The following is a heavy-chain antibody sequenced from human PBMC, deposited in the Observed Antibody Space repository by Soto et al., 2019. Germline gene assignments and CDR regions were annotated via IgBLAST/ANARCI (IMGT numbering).Heavy chain of an antibody. V-gene: IGHV1-18*04. CDR1: GSTIPRPG. Sequence: WKASGSTIPRPGFSWVCRVLGQGKEWMGWISAYNGNTNYAQKLRGRVTMTTDTSTSTAYMELRSLRSDDTAVYYCANAFAF. CDR2: ISAYNGNT. J-gene: IGHJ3*01. CDR3: ANAFAF.